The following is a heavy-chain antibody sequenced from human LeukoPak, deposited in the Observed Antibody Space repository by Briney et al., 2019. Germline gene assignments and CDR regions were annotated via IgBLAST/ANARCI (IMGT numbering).Heavy chain of an antibody. V-gene: IGHV4-30-4*01. J-gene: IGHJ6*02. Sequence: SETLSLTCSVSGGSISSGDYYWSWIRQPPGKGLEWIGYIYYSGSTYYNPSLKSRVTISVDTSKNQFSLKLSSVTAADTAVYCCARVDYGGNSWDYYYGMDVWGQGTTVTVSS. D-gene: IGHD4-23*01. CDR1: GGSISSGDYY. CDR2: IYYSGST. CDR3: ARVDYGGNSWDYYYGMDV.